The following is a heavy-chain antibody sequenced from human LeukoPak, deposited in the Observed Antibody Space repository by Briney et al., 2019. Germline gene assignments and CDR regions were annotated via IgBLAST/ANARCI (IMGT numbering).Heavy chain of an antibody. J-gene: IGHJ1*01. Sequence: GGSLRLSCAASGFTFSMNWMSWVSQAPGKGREWLANIKQDGSEKSYGHSVKGRFTISRDNAKNSLDLQMISLRVEDTAVYYCARDSNLAASNSNGFFQHWGQGALVSVSS. D-gene: IGHD3-3*02. V-gene: IGHV3-7*01. CDR3: ARDSNLAASNSNGFFQH. CDR2: IKQDGSEK. CDR1: GFTFSMNW.